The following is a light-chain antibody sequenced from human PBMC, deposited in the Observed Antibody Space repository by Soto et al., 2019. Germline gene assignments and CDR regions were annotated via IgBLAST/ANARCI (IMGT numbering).Light chain of an antibody. CDR2: GNN. CDR1: SSNIGAEYD. J-gene: IGLJ1*01. Sequence: QSVLTQPPSVSGAPGQRVTISCTGSSSNIGAEYDVHWYQQLPGTVPKLLIYGNNNRPLGVPDRFSGSKSGTSASLAITGLQAEDEADYYCQSYDSSFRGVFGTGTKVTVL. V-gene: IGLV1-40*01. CDR3: QSYDSSFRGV.